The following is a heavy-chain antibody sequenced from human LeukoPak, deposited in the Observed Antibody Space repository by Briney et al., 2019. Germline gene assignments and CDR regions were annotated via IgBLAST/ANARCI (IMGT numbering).Heavy chain of an antibody. CDR2: IYTSGST. CDR1: GGSISSGSYY. J-gene: IGHJ4*02. CDR3: ARLRWRTPYRMVDY. Sequence: SETLSLTCTVSGGSISSGSYYWSWIRQPAGKGLEWIGRIYTSGSTNYNPSLKSRVTISVDTSKNQFSLKLSSVTAADTAVYYCARLRWRTPYRMVDYWGQGTLVTVSS. D-gene: IGHD2-21*01. V-gene: IGHV4-61*02.